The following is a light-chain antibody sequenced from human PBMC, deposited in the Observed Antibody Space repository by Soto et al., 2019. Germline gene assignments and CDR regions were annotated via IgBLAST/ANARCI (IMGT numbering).Light chain of an antibody. V-gene: IGKV4-1*01. CDR1: QSLLYSSNNKNY. CDR2: WAS. Sequence: DIVVTQSPDSPAVSLGERATINCKSSQSLLYSSNNKNYLAWYQQKPGQPPKLLIYWASTRESGVPDRFSGGGSGTEFTLTISSLQAEDVAVYYCQQYYTTPDTFGQGTTLEIK. CDR3: QQYYTTPDT. J-gene: IGKJ2*01.